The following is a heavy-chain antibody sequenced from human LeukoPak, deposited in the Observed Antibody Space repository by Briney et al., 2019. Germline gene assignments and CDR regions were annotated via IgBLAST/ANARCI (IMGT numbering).Heavy chain of an antibody. J-gene: IGHJ4*02. CDR2: ISYDGSNK. V-gene: IGHV3-30*04. Sequence: PGRSLRLSCAASGFTFSSYAMHWVRQAPGKGLEWVAVISYDGSNKYYADSVKGRFTISRDNSKNTLYLQMNSLRAEDTAVYYCAKDSSGWGGDFDYWGQGTLVTVSS. D-gene: IGHD6-19*01. CDR1: GFTFSSYA. CDR3: AKDSSGWGGDFDY.